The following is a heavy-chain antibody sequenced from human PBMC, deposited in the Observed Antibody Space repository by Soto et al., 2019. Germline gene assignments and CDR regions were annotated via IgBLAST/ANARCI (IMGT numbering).Heavy chain of an antibody. CDR3: ERVDRIAGAGRFDY. D-gene: IGHD6-19*01. CDR2: IYHSVST. Sequence: PSETLSLTCAVSGYSISSGYCWCWIRQPPGKGLEWIGIIYHSVSTYYNPSLKSRVTISLYPSKNQFYLKVSPVPPPATAVYYCERVDRIAGAGRFDYRGQGTLVTV. CDR1: GYSISSGYC. J-gene: IGHJ4*02. V-gene: IGHV4-38-2*01.